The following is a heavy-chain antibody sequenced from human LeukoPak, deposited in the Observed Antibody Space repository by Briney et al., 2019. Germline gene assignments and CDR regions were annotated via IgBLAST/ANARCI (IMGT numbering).Heavy chain of an antibody. Sequence: GGSLRLSCAASGFTFRSYAMSWVRQAPGKGLEWVSAISGSGGSTYYADSVKGRFTISRDNSKNTLYLQMDSLRAEDTAVYYCAKAKSRRYCSGGSCYSFPGDYWGQGTLVTVSS. V-gene: IGHV3-23*01. D-gene: IGHD2-15*01. CDR2: ISGSGGST. J-gene: IGHJ4*02. CDR1: GFTFRSYA. CDR3: AKAKSRRYCSGGSCYSFPGDY.